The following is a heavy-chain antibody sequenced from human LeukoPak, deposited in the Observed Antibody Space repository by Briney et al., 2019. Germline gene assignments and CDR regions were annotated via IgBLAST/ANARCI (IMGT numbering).Heavy chain of an antibody. Sequence: GGSLRLSCAVTGFNLRTYWIHWVRHSPGRGLEWVARINGGGGRISYADSVRGRFTISRDNAKNTAYLQMNSLRAEDTALYYCARDPGYYYYGMDVWGQRTTVVVSS. J-gene: IGHJ6*02. CDR2: INGGGGRI. CDR1: GFNLRTYW. CDR3: ARDPGYYYYGMDV. V-gene: IGHV3-74*01.